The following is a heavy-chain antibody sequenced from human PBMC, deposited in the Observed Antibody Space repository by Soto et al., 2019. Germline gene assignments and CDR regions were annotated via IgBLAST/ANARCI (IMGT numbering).Heavy chain of an antibody. J-gene: IGHJ4*02. D-gene: IGHD6-6*01. CDR3: ARGLVPDPFDY. CDR1: GYNFTNYA. V-gene: IGHV1-18*01. CDR2: ISPHFGNA. Sequence: ASVKVSCKASGYNFTNYAITWVRQAPGQGLEWMGWISPHFGNAHYTQSLRGRVTITADESTSTAYMELSSLRSEDTAVYYCARGLVPDPFDYWGQGTLVTVSS.